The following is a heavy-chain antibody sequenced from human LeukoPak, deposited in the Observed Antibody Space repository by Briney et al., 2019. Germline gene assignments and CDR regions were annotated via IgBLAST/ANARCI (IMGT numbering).Heavy chain of an antibody. V-gene: IGHV4-59*12. J-gene: IGHJ5*02. CDR2: IYYSGST. D-gene: IGHD2-2*01. CDR3: ARNRVFVVVPAATDNWFDP. CDR1: GGSISSYY. Sequence: SETLSLTCTVSGGSISSYYWSWIRQPPGKGLEWIGYIYYSGSTNYNPSLKSRVTISVDTSKNQFSLKLSSVTAADTAVYYCARNRVFVVVPAATDNWFDPWGQGTLVTVSS.